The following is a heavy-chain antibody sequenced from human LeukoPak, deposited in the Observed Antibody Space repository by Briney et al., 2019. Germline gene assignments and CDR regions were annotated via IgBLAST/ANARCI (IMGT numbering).Heavy chain of an antibody. D-gene: IGHD1-20*01. J-gene: IGHJ4*02. V-gene: IGHV4-31*03. CDR3: VRLQAVTGNFDY. CDR1: GGSISSGGYY. Sequence: SQTLSLTCTVSGGSISSGGYYWSWIRQHPGKGLEWIGYIYYSGSTYYNPSLKSRVTISVDSSKNQFSLNLSSVTAADTAVYYCVRLQAVTGNFDYWGQGALVTVSS. CDR2: IYYSGST.